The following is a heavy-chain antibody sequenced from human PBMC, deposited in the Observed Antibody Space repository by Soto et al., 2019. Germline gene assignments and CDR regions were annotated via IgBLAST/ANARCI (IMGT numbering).Heavy chain of an antibody. Sequence: EVQLVESGGVVVQPGGSLRLSCAASGFTFDDYTMHWVRQAPGKGLEWVSLISWDGGSTYYADSVKGRFTISRDNSKNSLYRQMNSLRTEDTAVYYCAKGPLGGWHLDYWGQGTLVTVSS. D-gene: IGHD6-19*01. CDR1: GFTFDDYT. CDR2: ISWDGGST. CDR3: AKGPLGGWHLDY. V-gene: IGHV3-43*01. J-gene: IGHJ4*02.